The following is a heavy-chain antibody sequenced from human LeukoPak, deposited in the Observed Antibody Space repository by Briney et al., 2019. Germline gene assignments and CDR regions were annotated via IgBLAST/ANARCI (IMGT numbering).Heavy chain of an antibody. V-gene: IGHV3-15*01. Sequence: PGGSLRLSCAASGFTFSNAWMSWVRQAPGKGLEWVGRIKSKTDGGKTDYAAPVKGRFTISRDDSKNTLYLQMNSLKTEDTAVYYCTTGSWFDPWGQGTLVTVSS. CDR1: GFTFSNAW. CDR2: IKSKTDGGKT. CDR3: TTGSWFDP. J-gene: IGHJ5*02.